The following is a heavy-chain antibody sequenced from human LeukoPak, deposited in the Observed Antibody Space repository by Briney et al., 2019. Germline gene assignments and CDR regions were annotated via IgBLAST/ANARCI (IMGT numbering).Heavy chain of an antibody. D-gene: IGHD6-19*01. J-gene: IGHJ4*02. CDR3: ATDGAVAGTAYPEY. CDR2: INPNSGGT. V-gene: IGHV1-2*02. CDR1: GYTFTDHY. Sequence: ASVKVSCKALGYTFTDHYFHWLRQAPGQGLEWMGWINPNSGGTKYAQKFQGRVTMTRDTSISTAYMELSSLTSDDTALYYCATDGAVAGTAYPEYWGQGTLVTVSS.